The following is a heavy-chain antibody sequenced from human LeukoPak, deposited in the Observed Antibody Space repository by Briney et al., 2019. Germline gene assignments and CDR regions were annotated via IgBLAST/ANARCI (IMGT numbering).Heavy chain of an antibody. J-gene: IGHJ3*02. CDR3: ARDQGGFDI. CDR2: ITSSSTTT. Sequence: GGSLRLSCAASGFTFSSYSMNWVRQAPGKGLEWASYITSSSTTTYYADSVKGRFTVSRDNAKNSLYLQMNSLRAEDTAVYYCARDQGGFDIWGQGTMVTVSS. V-gene: IGHV3-48*04. CDR1: GFTFSSYS.